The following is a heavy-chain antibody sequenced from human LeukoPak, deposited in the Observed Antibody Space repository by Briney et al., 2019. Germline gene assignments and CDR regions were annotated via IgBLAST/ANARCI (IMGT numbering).Heavy chain of an antibody. J-gene: IGHJ4*02. Sequence: ASVKVSCKASGYTFTSYGISWVRQAPGQGLEWMGWINTNTGNPTYAQGFTGRFVFSLDTSVSTAYLQISSLKAEDTALYYCARGTAYPDYWGQGTLVTVSS. V-gene: IGHV7-4-1*02. CDR3: ARGTAYPDY. D-gene: IGHD2-21*02. CDR2: INTNTGNP. CDR1: GYTFTSYG.